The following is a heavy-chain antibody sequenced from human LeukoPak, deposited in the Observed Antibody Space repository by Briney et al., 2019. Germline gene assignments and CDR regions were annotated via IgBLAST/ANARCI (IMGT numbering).Heavy chain of an antibody. Sequence: SETLSFTGTVYSGSSSSYYWSWLRQPPGKGLEGRRNIYYSGSTNYNPSLKSRVTISVDTSNNPFSLKLSTVTAADTAVYYCARGERAGAGLYAPSYFDYWGQGTLVTVSS. CDR2: IYYSGST. D-gene: IGHD6-13*01. CDR1: SGSSSSYY. V-gene: IGHV4-59*01. J-gene: IGHJ4*02. CDR3: ARGERAGAGLYAPSYFDY.